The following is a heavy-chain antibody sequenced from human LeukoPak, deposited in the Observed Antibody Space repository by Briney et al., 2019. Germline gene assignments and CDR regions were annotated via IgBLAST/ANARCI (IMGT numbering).Heavy chain of an antibody. V-gene: IGHV1-69*13. CDR3: ARSVAVAGTINWFDP. J-gene: IGHJ5*02. D-gene: IGHD6-19*01. CDR2: IIPIFGTA. Sequence: ASVKVSCKASGGTFSSYAISWVRQAPGQGLEWMGGIIPIFGTANYAQKFQGRVTITADESTSTAYMELSSLRSEDTAVYYCARSVAVAGTINWFDPWGQGTLVTVSS. CDR1: GGTFSSYA.